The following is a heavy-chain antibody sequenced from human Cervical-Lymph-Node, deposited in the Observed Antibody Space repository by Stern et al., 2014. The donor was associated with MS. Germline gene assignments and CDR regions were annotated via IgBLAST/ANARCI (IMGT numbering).Heavy chain of an antibody. CDR1: GFTFSTYG. Sequence: VQLVQSGGGVVQPGRSLRLSCAASGFTFSTYGMHWVRQAPGKGLEGVAVLWSDGTNSLYADSVKGRFTISRDNSKNTLYLQMNTLRTEDTAVYYCAREAPVEPAATDAFDIWGRGTMVAVSS. CDR3: AREAPVEPAATDAFDI. D-gene: IGHD2-2*01. J-gene: IGHJ3*02. V-gene: IGHV3-33*01. CDR2: LWSDGTNS.